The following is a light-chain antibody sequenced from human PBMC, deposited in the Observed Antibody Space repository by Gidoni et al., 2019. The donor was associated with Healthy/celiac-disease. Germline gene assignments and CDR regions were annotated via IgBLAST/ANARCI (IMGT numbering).Light chain of an antibody. CDR1: QSLLHSNGYNY. CDR3: MQALQTPEVT. J-gene: IGKJ4*01. V-gene: IGKV2-28*01. Sequence: DIVMTQSPRSLTVTPGEPASISCRSSQSLLHSNGYNYLDWYLQKPGQSPQLLIYLGSNRASGVPDRFSGSGSGTDFTLKISRVEAEDVGVYYCMQALQTPEVTFGGGTKVEIK. CDR2: LGS.